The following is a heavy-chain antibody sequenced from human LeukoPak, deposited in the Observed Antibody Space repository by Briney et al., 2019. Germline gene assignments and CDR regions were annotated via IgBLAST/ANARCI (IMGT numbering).Heavy chain of an antibody. CDR1: GGTFSSYA. CDR2: LNPSGGSS. J-gene: IGHJ6*02. D-gene: IGHD6-13*01. CDR3: AREGRNSSSYYYYGMDV. V-gene: IGHV1-46*01. Sequence: ASVKVSCKASGGTFSSYAIGWVRQAPGQGLEWMAILNPSGGSSNYAQKFQGRVTITRDTSASTAYMELSSLRSEDTAVYYCAREGRNSSSYYYYGMDVWGQGTTVTVSS.